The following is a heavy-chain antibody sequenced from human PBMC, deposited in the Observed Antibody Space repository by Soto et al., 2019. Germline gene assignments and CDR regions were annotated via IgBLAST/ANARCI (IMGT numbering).Heavy chain of an antibody. Sequence: SETLSLTCTVSGDSVNSENSYWNWIRQAPGKGPEWIGYIYYNGGTNYNPSLKSRATILLDTSTNQFYLTLTSVTAADTAVYYCARQGGQGRGVIGHYWGRGILVTVSS. CDR2: IYYNGGT. J-gene: IGHJ4*02. CDR3: ARQGGQGRGVIGHY. D-gene: IGHD3-16*02. V-gene: IGHV4-61*01. CDR1: GDSVNSENSY.